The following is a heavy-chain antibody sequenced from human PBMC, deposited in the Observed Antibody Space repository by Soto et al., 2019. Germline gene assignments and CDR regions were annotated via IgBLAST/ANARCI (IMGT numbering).Heavy chain of an antibody. CDR1: GFTFSSYG. V-gene: IGHV3-30*18. J-gene: IGHJ4*02. CDR3: AKSGLAGRKNVFLGDYGDYFPPGIGY. Sequence: QVQLVESGGGVVQPGRSLRLSCAASGFTFSSYGMHWVRQAPGKGLEWVAVISYDGSNKYYAESVKGRFTISRDNSKNTLYLQMNSLRAEDTAVYYCAKSGLAGRKNVFLGDYGDYFPPGIGYCGQGTLVTVSS. CDR2: ISYDGSNK. D-gene: IGHD4-17*01.